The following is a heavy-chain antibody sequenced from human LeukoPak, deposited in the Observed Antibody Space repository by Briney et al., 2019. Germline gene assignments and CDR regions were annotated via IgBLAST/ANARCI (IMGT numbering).Heavy chain of an antibody. CDR3: ARPPYYYDSSGFDPGN. D-gene: IGHD3-22*01. CDR2: IHPGDSDT. J-gene: IGHJ4*02. CDR1: GYSFSSYW. V-gene: IGHV5-51*01. Sequence: GESLKISCKGSGYSFSSYWIGWVRQMPGKGLEWMGIIHPGDSDTGYSPSFQGQVNISVDKSISTAYLHWSSLKASDTAMYYCARPPYYYDSSGFDPGNWGQGTLVTVSS.